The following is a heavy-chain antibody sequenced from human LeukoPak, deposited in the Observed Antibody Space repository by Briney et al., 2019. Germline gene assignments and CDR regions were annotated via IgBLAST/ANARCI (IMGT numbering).Heavy chain of an antibody. J-gene: IGHJ4*02. D-gene: IGHD3-10*01. V-gene: IGHV4-38-2*01. CDR3: ARCGLVRGLNDY. CDR1: GYSISSGYY. Sequence: SETLSLTCAVYGYSISSGYYWGWIRPPPGKGLEWIGSIYHSGSTYYNPSLKSRVTISVDTSKNQFSLKLSSVTAADTAVYYCARCGLVRGLNDYWGQGTLVTVSS. CDR2: IYHSGST.